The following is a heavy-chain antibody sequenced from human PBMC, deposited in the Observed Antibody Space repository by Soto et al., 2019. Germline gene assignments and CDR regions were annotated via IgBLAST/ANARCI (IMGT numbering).Heavy chain of an antibody. CDR1: GFSFSSYW. J-gene: IGHJ4*02. CDR2: IYADVRST. D-gene: IGHD6-19*01. V-gene: IGHV3-74*01. CDR3: ARGSIAVAPFDS. Sequence: EVQLVESGGGLVQPGGSLRLSCAASGFSFSSYWMHWVRQAPGKGLVWVSRIYADVRSTTYADSVKGRFSISRDNAKNMVYLQMNSLRAEDTAVYYCARGSIAVAPFDSWGQGTLVTVSS.